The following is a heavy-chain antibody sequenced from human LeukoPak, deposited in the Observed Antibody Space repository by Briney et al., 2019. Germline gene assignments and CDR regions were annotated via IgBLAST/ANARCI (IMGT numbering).Heavy chain of an antibody. J-gene: IGHJ4*02. D-gene: IGHD3-10*02. V-gene: IGHV3-15*01. CDR3: ATIEYAYVMNLAY. CDR1: GFIFGSAW. Sequence: GGSLRLSCAASGFIFGSAWLSWVRRSPGKGLEWIGRIKSRYDGGTTDYAAPVRGRFSISRDDSKDTLYLQMDSLRAEDTGIYYCATIEYAYVMNLAYWGQGTLVTVS. CDR2: IKSRYDGGTT.